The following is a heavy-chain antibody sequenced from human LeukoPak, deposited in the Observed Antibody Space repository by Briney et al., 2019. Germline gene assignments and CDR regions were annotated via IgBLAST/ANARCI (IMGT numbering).Heavy chain of an antibody. J-gene: IGHJ4*02. CDR1: GGSISSYY. D-gene: IGHD3-22*01. CDR2: IYYSGST. V-gene: IGHV4-59*08. CDR3: ARHRILYYYDSSGYFDY. Sequence: PSETLSLTCTVSGGSISSYYWSWIRQPPGKGLEWIGYIYYSGSTNYNPSLKSRVTISVDTSKNQFSLKLSSVTAADTAVYYCARHRILYYYDSSGYFDYWGQGTLVTVSS.